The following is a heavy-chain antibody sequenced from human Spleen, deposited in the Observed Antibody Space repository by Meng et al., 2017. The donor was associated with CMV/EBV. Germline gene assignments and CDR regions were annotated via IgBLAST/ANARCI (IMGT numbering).Heavy chain of an antibody. D-gene: IGHD1-1*01. J-gene: IGHJ4*02. CDR2: IKQDGSEK. CDR1: GFTFSSYW. V-gene: IGHV3-7*01. CDR3: ARWKPRVDY. Sequence: GESLKISCAASGFTFSSYWMSWVRQAPGKGLEWVPNIKQDGSEKYYVDSVKGRFTISRDNAKNSLYLQMNSLRAEDTAVYYCARWKPRVDYWGQGTLVTVSS.